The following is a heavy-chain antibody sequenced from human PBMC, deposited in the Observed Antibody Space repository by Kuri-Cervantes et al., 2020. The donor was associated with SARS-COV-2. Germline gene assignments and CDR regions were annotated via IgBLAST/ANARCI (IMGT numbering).Heavy chain of an antibody. Sequence: GESLKISCAASGFTVSSNYMSWVRQAPGKGLEWVSSISSSSSYIYYADSVKGRFTISRDNSKNTLYLQMNSLRAEDTAVYYCANVRADAFDIWGQGTMVTVSS. V-gene: IGHV3-21*01. CDR3: ANVRADAFDI. CDR1: GFTVSSNY. D-gene: IGHD2-8*01. J-gene: IGHJ3*02. CDR2: ISSSSSYI.